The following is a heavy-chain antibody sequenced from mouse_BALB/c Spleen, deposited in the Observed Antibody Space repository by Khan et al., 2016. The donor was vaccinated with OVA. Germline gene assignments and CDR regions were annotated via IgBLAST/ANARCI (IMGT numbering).Heavy chain of an antibody. CDR1: GFSLTNYG. J-gene: IGHJ4*01. D-gene: IGHD2-10*01. CDR3: ARQPYYHYNVMDY. CDR2: IWSDGST. Sequence: VQLVESGPGLVAPSQSLSITCTISGFSLTNYGVHWVRQPPGKGLEWLVVIWSDGSTTYNSALKSRLTISKDNSKSQVFLKMNSLQTDDTAMYFCARQPYYHYNVMDYGGQGTSVTVS. V-gene: IGHV2-6-1*01.